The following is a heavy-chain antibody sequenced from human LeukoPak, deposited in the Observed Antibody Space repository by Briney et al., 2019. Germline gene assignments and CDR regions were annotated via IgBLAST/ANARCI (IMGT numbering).Heavy chain of an antibody. Sequence: GASVKVSCKASGYSFTDYSIHWVRQAPGQGLEWMGVIFPGGGVTEYAQKFQGRVTVTRDTSTRTVYMELSSLRSDDTAMYYCAREHPDYHGFDFWGQGTMVSVSS. J-gene: IGHJ3*01. CDR2: IFPGGGVT. V-gene: IGHV1-46*01. CDR3: AREHPDYHGFDF. CDR1: GYSFTDYS. D-gene: IGHD4-11*01.